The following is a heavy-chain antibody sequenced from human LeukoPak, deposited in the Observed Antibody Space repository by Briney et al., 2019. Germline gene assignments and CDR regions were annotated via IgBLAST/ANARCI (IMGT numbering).Heavy chain of an antibody. CDR2: ISGSGGST. J-gene: IGHJ4*02. V-gene: IGHV3-23*01. CDR1: GFTFSSYA. D-gene: IGHD6-19*01. Sequence: PGGSLRLSCAASGFTFSSYAMSWVRQAPGKGLEWVSAISGSGGSTYYADSVKGRFTISRDNSKSTLYLQMNSLRTEDTAVYYCARDLSGGFSGFGVFDYWGQGTLVTVSS. CDR3: ARDLSGGFSGFGVFDY.